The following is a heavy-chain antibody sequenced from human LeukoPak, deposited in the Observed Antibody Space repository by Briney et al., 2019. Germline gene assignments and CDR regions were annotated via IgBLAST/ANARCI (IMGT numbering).Heavy chain of an antibody. CDR2: IYPGDSDT. D-gene: IGHD2-21*02. CDR3: ARHMGRVTAIPFDY. Sequence: GESLKISCKGSGYSFTSYWIGWVRQMPGKGLEWMGIIYPGDSDTRYSPSFQGQVTISADKSISTAYLQWSSMKVSDTAMYYRARHMGRVTAIPFDYWGQGTLVTVSS. CDR1: GYSFTSYW. V-gene: IGHV5-51*01. J-gene: IGHJ4*02.